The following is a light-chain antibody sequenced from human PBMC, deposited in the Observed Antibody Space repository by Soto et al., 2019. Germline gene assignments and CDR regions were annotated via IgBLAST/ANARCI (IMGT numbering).Light chain of an antibody. V-gene: IGLV2-14*01. J-gene: IGLJ1*01. CDR2: GVT. CDR3: SSYTSSYTYV. Sequence: QSVLTQPASVSGSSGQSITISCTGTSSDIGGYNYVSWYQQHPGKAPKLMIYGVTNRPSGVSNRFSGSKSGNTASLTISGLLAEDEADYYCSSYTSSYTYVFGNGTKVTVL. CDR1: SSDIGGYNY.